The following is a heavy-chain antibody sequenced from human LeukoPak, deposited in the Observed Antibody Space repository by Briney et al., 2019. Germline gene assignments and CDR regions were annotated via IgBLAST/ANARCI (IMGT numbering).Heavy chain of an antibody. V-gene: IGHV3-11*01. CDR2: ISSSGSTI. D-gene: IGHD3-3*01. J-gene: IGHJ4*02. Sequence: TGGSLRLSCAASGFTFSDYYMSWIRQAPGKGLEWVSYISSSGSTIYYADSVKGRFTISRDNAKNSLYLQVNSLRAEDTAVYYCARDPGYYDFWSGYHPYYFDYWGQGTLVTVSS. CDR1: GFTFSDYY. CDR3: ARDPGYYDFWSGYHPYYFDY.